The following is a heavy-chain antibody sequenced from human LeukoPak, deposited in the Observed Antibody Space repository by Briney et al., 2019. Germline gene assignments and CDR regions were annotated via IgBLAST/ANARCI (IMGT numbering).Heavy chain of an antibody. CDR1: GYTFTSYG. J-gene: IGHJ6*02. Sequence: GASVKVSCKASGYTFTSYGISWVREAPGQGLERMGWISAYNGNTNDAQKLRDRVTMTTDTSTSTDCMELRSLRPEDTAVYYCVCDYLVQPGGGMDVWGQGTTVTVSS. CDR3: VCDYLVQPGGGMDV. D-gene: IGHD1-14*01. CDR2: ISAYNGNT. V-gene: IGHV1-18*01.